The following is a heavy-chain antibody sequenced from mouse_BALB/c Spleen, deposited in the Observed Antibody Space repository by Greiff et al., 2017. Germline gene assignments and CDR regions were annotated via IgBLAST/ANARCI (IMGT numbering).Heavy chain of an antibody. J-gene: IGHJ4*01. CDR1: GYTFTSYW. Sequence: LQQPGSELVRPGASVKLSCKASGYTFTSYWMHWVKQRPGQGLEWIGNIYPGSGSTNYDEKFKSKATLTVDTSSSTAYMQLSSLTSEDSAVYYCTRGVYYGYDDAMDYWGQGTTLTVSS. CDR2: IYPGSGST. D-gene: IGHD2-2*01. CDR3: TRGVYYGYDDAMDY. V-gene: IGHV1S22*01.